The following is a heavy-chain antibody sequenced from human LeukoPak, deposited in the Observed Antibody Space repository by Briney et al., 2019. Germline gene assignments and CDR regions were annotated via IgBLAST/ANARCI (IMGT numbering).Heavy chain of an antibody. CDR1: GFTFSSYS. J-gene: IGHJ4*02. CDR2: ISSSSSYI. CDR3: ARVLAWQLVDY. D-gene: IGHD6-13*01. Sequence: GGSLRLSRAASGFTFSSYSMNWVRQAPGKGLEWVSSISSSSSYIYYADSVKGRFTISRDNAKNSLYLQMNSLRAEDTAVYYCARVLAWQLVDYWGQGTLVTVSS. V-gene: IGHV3-21*01.